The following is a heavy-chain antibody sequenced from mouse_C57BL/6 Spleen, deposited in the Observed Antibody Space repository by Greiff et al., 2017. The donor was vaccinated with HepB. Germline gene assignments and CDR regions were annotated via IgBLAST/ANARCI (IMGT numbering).Heavy chain of an antibody. J-gene: IGHJ2*01. CDR3: ARFGTTVVDY. CDR1: GYTFTSYW. V-gene: IGHV1-69*01. Sequence: VQLQQPGAELVMPGASVKLSCKASGYTFTSYWMHWVKQRPGQGLEWIGEIEPSDSYTNYNQKFKGKSTLTVDKSSSTAYMQLSSLTSEDSAVYYCARFGTTVVDYWGQGTTLTVSS. CDR2: IEPSDSYT. D-gene: IGHD1-1*01.